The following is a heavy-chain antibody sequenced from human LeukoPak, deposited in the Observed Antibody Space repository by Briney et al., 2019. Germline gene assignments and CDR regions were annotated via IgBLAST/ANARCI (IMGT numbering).Heavy chain of an antibody. J-gene: IGHJ4*02. CDR3: ARDLTGLDY. CDR2: ISSSSTYI. CDR1: GFTFSSYS. Sequence: PGGSLRLSCAASGFTFSSYSMNWVRQAPGERLEWVSSISSSSTYIYYADSVKGRFTISRDDAKNSLFLQMNSLRAEDTAVYYCARDLTGLDYWGQGTLVTVSS. V-gene: IGHV3-21*01.